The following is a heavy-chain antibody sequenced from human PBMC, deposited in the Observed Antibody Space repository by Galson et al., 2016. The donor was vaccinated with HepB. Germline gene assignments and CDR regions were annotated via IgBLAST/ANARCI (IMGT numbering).Heavy chain of an antibody. CDR3: ARTLKFRDDYSKNYYYHGMDV. J-gene: IGHJ6*04. V-gene: IGHV4-39*01. Sequence: ETLSLTCTVSGGSISSSSYYWGWIRQPPGRGLEWIGNIYYSGSTYYKPSLKSRVTIPADTSKNQFSLKLSSVTAADTAIYYCARTLKFRDDYSKNYYYHGMDVWGKGTTVTVSS. CDR1: GGSISSSSYY. D-gene: IGHD4-11*01. CDR2: IYYSGST.